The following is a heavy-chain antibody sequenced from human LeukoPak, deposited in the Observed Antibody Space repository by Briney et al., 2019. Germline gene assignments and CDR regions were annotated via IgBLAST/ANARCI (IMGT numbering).Heavy chain of an antibody. CDR2: IWYDGNNK. CDR1: GFTSSSYG. CDR3: ARQHCSGGDCYFFD. V-gene: IGHV3-33*08. Sequence: GGSLRLSCAASGFTSSSYGMHWVRQAPGKGLEWVALIWYDGNNKYYADSVEGRFTISRDNSKNTLYLQLNSLRAEDTAVYYCARQHCSGGDCYFFDWGQGTLVTVSS. J-gene: IGHJ4*02. D-gene: IGHD2-15*01.